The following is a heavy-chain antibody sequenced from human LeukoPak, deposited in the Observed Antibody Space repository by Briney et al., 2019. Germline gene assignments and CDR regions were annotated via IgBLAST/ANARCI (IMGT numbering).Heavy chain of an antibody. V-gene: IGHV1-69*05. J-gene: IGHJ6*03. Sequence: ASVKVSCKASGGTFSSYAISWVRQAPGQGLEWMGGIIPIFGTANYAQKFQGRVTITTDESTSTAYMELSSLRSEDTAVYYCASRGGIAARHLEPRIYYYYYYYMDVWGKGTTVTVSS. D-gene: IGHD6-6*01. CDR3: ASRGGIAARHLEPRIYYYYYYYMDV. CDR1: GGTFSSYA. CDR2: IIPIFGTA.